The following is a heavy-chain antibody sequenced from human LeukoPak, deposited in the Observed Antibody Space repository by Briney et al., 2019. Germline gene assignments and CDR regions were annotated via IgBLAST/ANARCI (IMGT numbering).Heavy chain of an antibody. CDR3: ARSGSYYGDY. CDR2: IYTSGST. V-gene: IGHV4-59*10. J-gene: IGHJ4*02. D-gene: IGHD1-26*01. CDR1: GGSFSGYY. Sequence: KPSETLSLTCAVYGGSFSGYYWSWIRQPAGKGLEWIGRIYTSGSTNYNPSLKSRVTISVDTSKNQFSLKLSSVTAADTAVYYCARSGSYYGDYWGQGTLVTVSS.